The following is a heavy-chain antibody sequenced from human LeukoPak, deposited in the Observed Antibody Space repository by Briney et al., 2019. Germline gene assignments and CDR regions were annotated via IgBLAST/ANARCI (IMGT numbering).Heavy chain of an antibody. Sequence: NLGESLKISCKGSGYSFTSYWIGWVRQMPGKGLEWMGIFYPGNSDTRYSPSFQGQVTISADKSISTAYLQWSSLKASDTAMYYCERRVVGAPWSTDYGMDVWGPGTTVNVSS. CDR1: GYSFTSYW. J-gene: IGHJ6*02. CDR2: FYPGNSDT. V-gene: IGHV5-51*01. CDR3: ERRVVGAPWSTDYGMDV. D-gene: IGHD1-26*01.